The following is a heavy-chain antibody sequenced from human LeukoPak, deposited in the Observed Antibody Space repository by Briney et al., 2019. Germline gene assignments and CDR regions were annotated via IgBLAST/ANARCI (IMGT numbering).Heavy chain of an antibody. CDR1: GCTFTGYY. V-gene: IGHV1-2*02. D-gene: IGHD2-15*01. CDR2: INPNSGGT. J-gene: IGHJ4*02. CDR3: ARVYCSGGSCYWARDFDY. Sequence: GASVKVSCKASGCTFTGYYMHWVRQAPGQGLEWMGWINPNSGGTNYAQKFQGRVTMTRDTSISTAYMELSRLRSDDTAVYYCARVYCSGGSCYWARDFDYWGQGTLVTVSS.